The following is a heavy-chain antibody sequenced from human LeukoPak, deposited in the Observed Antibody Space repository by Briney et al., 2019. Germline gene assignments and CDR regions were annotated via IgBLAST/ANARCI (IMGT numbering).Heavy chain of an antibody. CDR1: GFTFSSYW. J-gene: IGHJ4*02. CDR3: RVFAETADY. D-gene: IGHD1-1*01. CDR2: IKQDGSEK. Sequence: GGSLRLSCAAPGFTFSSYWMNWVRQAPGKGLEWVANIKQDGSEKNYVDSVKGRFTISRDNAKNSLYLQMNSLRAEDTAVYYCRVFAETADYWGPGTLVTVSS. V-gene: IGHV3-7*01.